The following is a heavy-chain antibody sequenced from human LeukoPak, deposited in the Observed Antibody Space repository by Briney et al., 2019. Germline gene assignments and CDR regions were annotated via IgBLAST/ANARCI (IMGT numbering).Heavy chain of an antibody. V-gene: IGHV3-21*01. D-gene: IGHD1-1*01. CDR2: ISSSSSYI. CDR1: GFTFCSYS. J-gene: IGHJ6*02. CDR3: AREGGTTGTTHYYYYGMDV. Sequence: PGGSLRLSCAASGFTFCSYSMNWVRQAPGKGLEWVSSISSSSSYIYYADSVKGRFTISRDNAKNSLYLQMNSLRAEDTAVYYCAREGGTTGTTHYYYYGMDVWGQGTTVTVSS.